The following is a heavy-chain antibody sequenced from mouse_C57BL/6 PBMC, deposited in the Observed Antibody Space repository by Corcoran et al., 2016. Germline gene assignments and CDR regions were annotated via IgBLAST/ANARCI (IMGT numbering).Heavy chain of an antibody. CDR3: ARETVVEGYWDFDV. Sequence: DVQLQESGPGLVKPSQSLSLTCSVTGYSITSGYYWNWIRQFPGNKLEWMGYISYDGSNNYNPSLKNRISITRDTFKNQFFLKLNSVTTEDTATYYCARETVVEGYWDFDVWGTGTTVTVSS. CDR2: ISYDGSN. D-gene: IGHD1-1*01. CDR1: GYSITSGYY. J-gene: IGHJ1*03. V-gene: IGHV3-6*01.